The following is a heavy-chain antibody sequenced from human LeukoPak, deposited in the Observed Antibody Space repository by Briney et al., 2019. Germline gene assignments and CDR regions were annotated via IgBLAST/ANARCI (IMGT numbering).Heavy chain of an antibody. J-gene: IGHJ4*02. V-gene: IGHV3-30*18. Sequence: GGSLRLSCAASGFTFSSYGIHWVRQAPGKGLEWVAVISSDGSDKYYADSVKGRFTISRDNSKNTLYLQMNSLRAEDTALYYCAKGITIFGVVISRGFDYWGQGTLLTVSS. D-gene: IGHD3-3*01. CDR2: ISSDGSDK. CDR1: GFTFSSYG. CDR3: AKGITIFGVVISRGFDY.